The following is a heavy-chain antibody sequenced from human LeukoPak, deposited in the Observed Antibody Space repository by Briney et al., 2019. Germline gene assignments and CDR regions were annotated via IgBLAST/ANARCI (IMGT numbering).Heavy chain of an antibody. Sequence: SETLSLTCTVSGGSISSYYWSWIRQPPGKGLEWIGYIYYSGSTNYNPSLKSRVTISVDTSKNQFSLKLSSVTAADTAVYYCARGGDFWSGDLDYWGQGTLVTVSS. D-gene: IGHD3-3*01. CDR3: ARGGDFWSGDLDY. CDR1: GGSISSYY. V-gene: IGHV4-59*01. CDR2: IYYSGST. J-gene: IGHJ4*02.